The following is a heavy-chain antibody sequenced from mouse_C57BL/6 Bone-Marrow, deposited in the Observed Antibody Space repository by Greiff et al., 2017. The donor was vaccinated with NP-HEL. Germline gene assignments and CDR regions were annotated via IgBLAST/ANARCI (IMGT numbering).Heavy chain of an antibody. J-gene: IGHJ2*01. D-gene: IGHD2-1*01. V-gene: IGHV1-59*01. Sequence: VQLQQPGAELVRPGTSVKLSFKASGYTFTSYWMHWVKQRPGQGLECIGVIDPSDSYTNYNQKFKGKATLTVDTSSSTAYMQLSSLTSEDSAVYYCAREGDGNYFDYWGQGTTLTVSS. CDR1: GYTFTSYW. CDR2: IDPSDSYT. CDR3: AREGDGNYFDY.